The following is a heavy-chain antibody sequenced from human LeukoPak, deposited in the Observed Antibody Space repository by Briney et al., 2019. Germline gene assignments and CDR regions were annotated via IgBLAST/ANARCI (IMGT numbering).Heavy chain of an antibody. J-gene: IGHJ4*02. CDR1: GGTFSSYA. CDR3: ARDGAGPGCSSTSCYGSKSLDY. D-gene: IGHD2-2*01. Sequence: SVKVSCKASGGTFSSYAISWVRQAPGQGREWMGGIIPIFGTANYAQKFQGRVTITADESTSTAYMELSSLRSEDTAGYYCARDGAGPGCSSTSCYGSKSLDYWGQGTPVTVSS. CDR2: IIPIFGTA. V-gene: IGHV1-69*13.